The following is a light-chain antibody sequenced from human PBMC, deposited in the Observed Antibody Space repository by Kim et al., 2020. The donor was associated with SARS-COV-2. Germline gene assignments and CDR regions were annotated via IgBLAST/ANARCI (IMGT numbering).Light chain of an antibody. J-gene: IGLJ2*01. CDR3: QAWDSSVV. CDR1: NIGSKS. Sequence: VSVAPGKTTRITCGGNNIGSKSVHWFQQKPGQAPVLVVYQDSKRPSGIPERFSGSNSGNTATLTISGTQAMDEADYYCQAWDSSVVFGGGTQLTVL. CDR2: QDS. V-gene: IGLV3-21*01.